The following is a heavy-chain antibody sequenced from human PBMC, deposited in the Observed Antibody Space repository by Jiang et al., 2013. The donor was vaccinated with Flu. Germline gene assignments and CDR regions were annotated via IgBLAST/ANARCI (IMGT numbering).Heavy chain of an antibody. Sequence: QSGAEVKKPGSSVKVSCKASGGTFSSYAISWVRQAPGQGLEWMGGIIPIFDITSNAQKFQGRITITADDLTRTAYMELSSLRAEDTAVYYCARGGGRITAAGTKYYYYQMDVVGPRDHGHRLL. CDR3: ARGGGRITAAGTKYYYYQMDV. D-gene: IGHD6-25*01. CDR2: IIPIFDIT. V-gene: IGHV1-69*01. J-gene: IGHJ6*02. CDR1: GGTFSSYA.